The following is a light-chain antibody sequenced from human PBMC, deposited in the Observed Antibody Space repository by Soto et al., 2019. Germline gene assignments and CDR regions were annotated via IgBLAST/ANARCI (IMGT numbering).Light chain of an antibody. CDR3: QLYGSSIT. Sequence: EIVLTQSPATLSLSPGERATLSCRASQSISSSYLAWYQQKPGQAPRLLIYGAFGRATGIPDRFSGSGSGTDFTLTINRLEPEDFAVYYCQLYGSSITFGQGTRLEIK. CDR2: GAF. J-gene: IGKJ5*01. V-gene: IGKV3-20*01. CDR1: QSISSSY.